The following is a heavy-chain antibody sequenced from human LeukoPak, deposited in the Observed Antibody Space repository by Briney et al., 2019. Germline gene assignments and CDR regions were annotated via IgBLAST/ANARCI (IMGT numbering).Heavy chain of an antibody. CDR3: ARHYLHCSSTSCPLSYFDY. J-gene: IGHJ4*02. D-gene: IGHD2-2*01. CDR2: IYPGDSDT. V-gene: IGHV5-51*01. Sequence: GESLKISCKGSRYSFTSYWIGWVRQMPGKGLEWMGIIYPGDSDTRYSPSFQGQVTISADKSISTAYLQWSSLKASDTAMYYCARHYLHCSSTSCPLSYFDYWGQGTLVTVSS. CDR1: RYSFTSYW.